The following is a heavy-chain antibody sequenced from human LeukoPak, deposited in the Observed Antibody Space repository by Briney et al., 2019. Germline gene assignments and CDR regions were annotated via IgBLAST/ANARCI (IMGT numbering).Heavy chain of an antibody. CDR2: IYYSGST. CDR3: ATLTYCSGGSCFPKYFQH. D-gene: IGHD2-15*01. V-gene: IGHV4-59*08. CDR1: GGSISSYY. J-gene: IGHJ1*01. Sequence: PSETLSLTGTVSGGSISSYYWSWIRHPPGKEREGIGYIYYSGSTNHNPSLKSRVMISVDTSKNQFSLKLSSVSAADTAVYYCATLTYCSGGSCFPKYFQHWGQGTLVAVSS.